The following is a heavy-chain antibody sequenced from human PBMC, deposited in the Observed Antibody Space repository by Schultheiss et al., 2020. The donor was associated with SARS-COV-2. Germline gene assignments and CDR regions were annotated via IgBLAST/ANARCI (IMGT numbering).Heavy chain of an antibody. CDR1: GYSFSGYY. V-gene: IGHV1-69*13. CDR2: INPIFGTA. CDR3: ARDRYDFWSGYVSYWYFDL. Sequence: SVKVSCKASGYSFSGYYIHWVRQAPGQGLEWMGWINPIFGTANYAQKFQGRVTITADESTSTAYMELSSLRSEDTAVYYCARDRYDFWSGYVSYWYFDLWGRGTLVTVSS. D-gene: IGHD3-3*01. J-gene: IGHJ2*01.